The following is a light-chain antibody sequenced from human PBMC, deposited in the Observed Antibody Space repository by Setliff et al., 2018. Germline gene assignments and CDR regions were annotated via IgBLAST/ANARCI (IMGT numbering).Light chain of an antibody. CDR1: SSDVGDYNY. CDR3: SSYRSSSTLGV. CDR2: DVT. Sequence: QSALTQPASVSGSPGQSITISCTGTSSDVGDYNYVSWYQQHPGKAPKLMIFDVTNRPSGVSNRFSGSKSGNTASLTISGLQAEDEALYYCSSYRSSSTLGVFGGGTK. J-gene: IGLJ2*01. V-gene: IGLV2-14*03.